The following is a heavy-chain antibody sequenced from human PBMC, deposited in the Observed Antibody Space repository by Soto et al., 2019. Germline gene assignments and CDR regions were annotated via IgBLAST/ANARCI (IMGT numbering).Heavy chain of an antibody. D-gene: IGHD3-16*01. Sequence: PGGSLTLSCAASGFTFSSYAISWVRQAPGKGLEWVSAISGSGGSTYYADSVKGRFTISRDNNKNTLYLQMNSLRAEDTDVYYCVNARLVVVTSTDYWGQGTLVTVSS. V-gene: IGHV3-23*01. CDR1: GFTFSSYA. CDR3: VNARLVVVTSTDY. CDR2: ISGSGGST. J-gene: IGHJ4*02.